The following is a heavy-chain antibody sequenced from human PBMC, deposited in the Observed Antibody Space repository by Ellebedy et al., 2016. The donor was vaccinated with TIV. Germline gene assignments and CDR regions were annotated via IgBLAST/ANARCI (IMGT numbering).Heavy chain of an antibody. CDR2: ISYDGSYK. J-gene: IGHJ5*02. CDR1: RFTFSNYA. V-gene: IGHV3-30*04. Sequence: GGSLRLXXSASRFTFSNYATHWVRQAPGRGLEWVAAISYDGSYKYYADSVKGRFTISRDNSKNTLYLQMNSLRGEDTAVYYCARDFTTVRGVMNPFDHWGQGILVTVSS. CDR3: ARDFTTVRGVMNPFDH. D-gene: IGHD3-10*01.